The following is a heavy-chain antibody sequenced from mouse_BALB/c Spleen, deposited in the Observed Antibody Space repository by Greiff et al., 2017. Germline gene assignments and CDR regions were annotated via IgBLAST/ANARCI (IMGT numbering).Heavy chain of an antibody. V-gene: IGHV1-14*01. CDR2: INPYNDGT. D-gene: IGHD6-5*01. CDR3: ARTYDYVAMDY. J-gene: IGHJ4*01. CDR1: GYTFTSYV. Sequence: EVQLQQSGPELVKPGASVKMSCKASGYTFTSYVMHWVKQKPGQGLEWIGYINPYNDGTKYNEKFKGKATLTSDKSSSTAYMELSSLTSEDSAVYYCARTYDYVAMDYWGQGTSVTVSS.